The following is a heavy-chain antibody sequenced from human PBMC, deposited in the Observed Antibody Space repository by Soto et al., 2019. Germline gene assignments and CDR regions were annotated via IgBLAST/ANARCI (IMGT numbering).Heavy chain of an antibody. J-gene: IGHJ4*02. V-gene: IGHV3-15*01. CDR1: GFTFSDYY. D-gene: IGHD2-21*01. CDR3: ATDLPPAGGGEFDY. CDR2: VKTKVEGEAT. Sequence: PGGSLRLSCAASGFTFSDYYMSWIRQAPGKGLEWVGHVKTKVEGEATNYAAPVRGRFSISRDDSTNTQYLQMNSLRSEDTAVYYCATDLPPAGGGEFDYWGQGKLGNV.